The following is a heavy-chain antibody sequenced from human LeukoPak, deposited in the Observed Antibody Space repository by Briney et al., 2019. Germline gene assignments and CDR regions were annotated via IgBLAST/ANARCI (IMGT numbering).Heavy chain of an antibody. D-gene: IGHD2-2*01. CDR3: AKDQGQAVVPRRFDY. J-gene: IGHJ4*02. CDR1: GFTVSSNY. CDR2: IYSGGST. V-gene: IGHV3-66*01. Sequence: AGGSLRLSCAASGFTVSSNYMSWVRQAPGKGLEWVSVIYSGGSTYYADSVKGRFTISRDNSKNTLYLQMNSLRAEDTAVYYCAKDQGQAVVPRRFDYWGQGTLVTVSS.